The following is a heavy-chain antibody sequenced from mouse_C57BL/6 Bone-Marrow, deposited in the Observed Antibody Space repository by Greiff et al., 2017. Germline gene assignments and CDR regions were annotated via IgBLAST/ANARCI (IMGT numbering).Heavy chain of an antibody. J-gene: IGHJ4*01. CDR2: INRKSSSYAT. CDR1: GFTFNTYS. Sequence: EVMLVESGGGLVQPKGSLKLSCAASGFTFNTYSIPWVRQAPGKGLEWVARINRKSSSYATYYAVSVKDRFTISRDDSQSMLYLQMNNLKTEDTAVYYCVIGIYWGQGTSVTVSS. V-gene: IGHV10-3*01. CDR3: VIGIY. D-gene: IGHD4-1*01.